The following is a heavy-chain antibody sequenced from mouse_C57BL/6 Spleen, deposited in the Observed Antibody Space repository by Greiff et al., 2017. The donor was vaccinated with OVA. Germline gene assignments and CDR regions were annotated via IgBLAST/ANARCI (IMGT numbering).Heavy chain of an antibody. D-gene: IGHD4-1*01. CDR1: GYTFTSYW. CDR3: ARANWDDFDY. CDR2: IDPSDSYT. J-gene: IGHJ2*01. V-gene: IGHV1-69*01. Sequence: QVQLQQPGAELVMPGASVKLSCKASGYTFTSYWMPWVKQRPGQGLEWIGEIDPSDSYTNYNQRFKGKSTLTVDKSASTAYMQLSSLTSEDSAFYYCARANWDDFDYWGQGTTLTGSS.